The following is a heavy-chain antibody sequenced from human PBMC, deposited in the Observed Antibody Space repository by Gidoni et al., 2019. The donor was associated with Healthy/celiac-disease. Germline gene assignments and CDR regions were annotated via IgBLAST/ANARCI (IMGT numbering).Heavy chain of an antibody. Sequence: QLQLQESGPGLVKPSETLSLTCTVSGGSISSSSYYWGWIRQPPGKGLEWIGSIYYSGSTYDNPSLKSRVTISVDTSKNQFSLKLSSVTAADTAVYYCARHRPQLGSSGPLMRQGSPDWFDPWGQGTLVTVSS. J-gene: IGHJ5*02. CDR1: GGSISSSSYY. CDR2: IYYSGST. D-gene: IGHD3-22*01. CDR3: ARHRPQLGSSGPLMRQGSPDWFDP. V-gene: IGHV4-39*01.